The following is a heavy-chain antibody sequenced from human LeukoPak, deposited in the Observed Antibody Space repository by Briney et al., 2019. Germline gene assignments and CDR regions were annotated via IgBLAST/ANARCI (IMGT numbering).Heavy chain of an antibody. Sequence: SETLSLTCTVSGGSISTYYWNWIPQPPGKGLEWIGYIYYSGSTNYNPSLKSRVTISVDTSRNQFSLRVSSVTAADTAVYYCARSRGYTYGFDYWGQGTLVTVSS. V-gene: IGHV4-59*01. CDR3: ARSRGYTYGFDY. D-gene: IGHD5-18*01. J-gene: IGHJ4*02. CDR1: GGSISTYY. CDR2: IYYSGST.